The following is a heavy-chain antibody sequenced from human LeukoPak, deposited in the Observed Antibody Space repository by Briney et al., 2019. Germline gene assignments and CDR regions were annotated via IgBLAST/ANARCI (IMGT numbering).Heavy chain of an antibody. Sequence: GGSLRLSCAASGFPFSSYWMHWVRQAPGKGLVWVSRVNSDGSSTSYADSVKGRFTISRDNAKNTLYLQMNSLRAEDTAVYYCARTAVAGTYYYYGMDVWGQGTTVTVSS. CDR1: GFPFSSYW. D-gene: IGHD6-19*01. V-gene: IGHV3-74*01. J-gene: IGHJ6*02. CDR3: ARTAVAGTYYYYGMDV. CDR2: VNSDGSST.